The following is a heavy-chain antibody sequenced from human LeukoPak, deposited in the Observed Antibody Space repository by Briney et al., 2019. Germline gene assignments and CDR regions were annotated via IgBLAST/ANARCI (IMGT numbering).Heavy chain of an antibody. V-gene: IGHV4-61*01. CDR1: GDSVSSSSYY. CDR3: AREAMYSYGNNFDY. J-gene: IGHJ4*02. D-gene: IGHD5-18*01. Sequence: SETLSLTCTVSGDSVSSSSYYWGWIRQPPGKGLEWIGYIYYSGSTNYNPSLKSRVTISVDTSKNQFSLKLSSVTAADTAVYHCAREAMYSYGNNFDYWGQGTLVTVSS. CDR2: IYYSGST.